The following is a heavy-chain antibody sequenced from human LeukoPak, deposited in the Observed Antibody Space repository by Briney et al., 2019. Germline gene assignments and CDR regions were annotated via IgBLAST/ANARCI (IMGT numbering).Heavy chain of an antibody. J-gene: IGHJ5*02. CDR2: IYHSGST. CDR1: GYSISSGYY. Sequence: SETLSLTCTVSGYSISSGYYWGWIRQPPRKGLEWIGSIYHSGSTYYNPSLKSRVTISVDTSKNQFSLKLSSETAADTAVYYCARDSGKGYSSSWYFGRCGRFDPWGQGTLVTVSS. CDR3: ARDSGKGYSSSWYFGRCGRFDP. V-gene: IGHV4-38-2*02. D-gene: IGHD6-13*01.